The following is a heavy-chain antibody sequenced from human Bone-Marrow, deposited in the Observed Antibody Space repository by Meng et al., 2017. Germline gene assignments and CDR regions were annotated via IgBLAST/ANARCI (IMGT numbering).Heavy chain of an antibody. D-gene: IGHD3-22*01. J-gene: IGHJ4*02. V-gene: IGHV3-7*01. CDR2: IKQDGSEK. CDR3: ARDRGYYYDSSGYYRDY. CDR1: GFTFSSYW. Sequence: GESLKISCAASGFTFSSYWMSWVRQAPGKGLEWVANIKQDGSEKYYVDSVKGRFTISRDNAKNSLYLQMNSLRAEDTAVYYCARDRGYYYDSSGYYRDYWGQGTLVTGSS.